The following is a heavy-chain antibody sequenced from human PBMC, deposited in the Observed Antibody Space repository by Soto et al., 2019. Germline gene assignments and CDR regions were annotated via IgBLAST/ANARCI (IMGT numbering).Heavy chain of an antibody. D-gene: IGHD3-10*01. Sequence: DVQLLESGGGLVQPGGSLRLSCAASGFTFSSYAMAWVRQAPGKGLEWVSVISGGDGTTYYAESVKGRFTISRDNSKKILNLQLDSLRAEDTAVYHCAKTLVTMVRGKYYYMDGWGKGTTVSVSS. CDR2: ISGGDGTT. J-gene: IGHJ6*03. V-gene: IGHV3-23*01. CDR3: AKTLVTMVRGKYYYMDG. CDR1: GFTFSSYA.